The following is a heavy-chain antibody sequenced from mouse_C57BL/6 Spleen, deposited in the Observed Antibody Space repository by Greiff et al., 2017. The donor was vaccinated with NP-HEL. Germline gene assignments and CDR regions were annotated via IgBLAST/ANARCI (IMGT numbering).Heavy chain of an antibody. D-gene: IGHD3-2*02. V-gene: IGHV1-52*01. CDR1: GYTFTSYW. CDR2: IDPSDSET. Sequence: QVQLKQPGAELVRPGSSVKLSCKASGYTFTSYWMHWVKQRPIQGLEWIGNIDPSDSETHYNQKFKDKATLTVDKSSSTAYMQLSSLTSEDSAVYYCARLNSSGSYFDYWGQGTTLTVSS. CDR3: ARLNSSGSYFDY. J-gene: IGHJ2*01.